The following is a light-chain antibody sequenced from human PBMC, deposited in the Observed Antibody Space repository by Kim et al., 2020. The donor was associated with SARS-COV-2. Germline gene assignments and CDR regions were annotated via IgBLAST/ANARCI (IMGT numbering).Light chain of an antibody. V-gene: IGKV1-27*01. CDR3: QQYNSYPWT. Sequence: SSLGDRVTITCRASQGISDYLAWYQQKPGKAPKLLIYAASTLQSGVPSRFSGRGSGTDFTLTVSSLQPDDFATYYCQQYNSYPWTFGQGTKVDIK. CDR2: AAS. J-gene: IGKJ1*01. CDR1: QGISDY.